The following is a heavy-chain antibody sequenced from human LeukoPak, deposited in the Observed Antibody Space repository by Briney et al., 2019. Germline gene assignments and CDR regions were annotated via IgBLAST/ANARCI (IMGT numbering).Heavy chain of an antibody. D-gene: IGHD2-21*02. CDR1: GYSISSGYY. V-gene: IGHV4-38-2*02. CDR2: IYHSGST. CDR3: ARYSYCGGDCYDAFDI. J-gene: IGHJ3*02. Sequence: SETLSLTCTVSGYSISSGYYWGWIRQPPGKGLEWIGSIYHSGSTYYNPSLKSRVTISVDTSKNQFSLKLSSVTAADTAVYYCARYSYCGGDCYDAFDIWGQGTMVTVSS.